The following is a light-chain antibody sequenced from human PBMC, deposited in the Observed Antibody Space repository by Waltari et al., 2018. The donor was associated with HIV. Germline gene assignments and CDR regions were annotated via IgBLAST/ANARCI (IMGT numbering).Light chain of an antibody. CDR3: GTWDRSLSAAV. Sequence: QSVLTQPPSVSAAPGQKVTISCSGSTSNIGTAYVSWYQHVPGAAPSLLIYDKNELPTGVPDRFSGSRSGTSAPLGITGLQTGGEAHYYCGTWDRSLSAAVFGGGTKLTVL. CDR2: DKN. CDR1: TSNIGTAY. V-gene: IGLV1-51*01. J-gene: IGLJ3*02.